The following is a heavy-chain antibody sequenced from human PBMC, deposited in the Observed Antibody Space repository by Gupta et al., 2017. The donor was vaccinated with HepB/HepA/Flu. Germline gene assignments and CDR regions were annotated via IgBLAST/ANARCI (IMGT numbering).Heavy chain of an antibody. D-gene: IGHD3/OR15-3a*01. CDR2: ISYDGSNK. J-gene: IGHJ6*02. V-gene: IGHV3-30*18. CDR3: AKRGDWGYYGMDV. Sequence: QVQLVESGGGVVQPGRSLRLSCAASGFTFSSYGMPWVRQAPGKGLEWVAVISYDGSNKYYADSVKGRFTISRDNSKNTLYLQMNSLRAEDTAVYYCAKRGDWGYYGMDVWGQGTTVTVSS. CDR1: GFTFSSYG.